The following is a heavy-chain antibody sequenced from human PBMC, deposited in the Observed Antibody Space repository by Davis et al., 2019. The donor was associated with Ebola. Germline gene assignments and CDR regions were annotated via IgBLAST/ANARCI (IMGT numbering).Heavy chain of an antibody. J-gene: IGHJ4*02. CDR3: VRDGSLSSYFDY. V-gene: IGHV3-48*04. D-gene: IGHD3-3*02. CDR2: ISSNTGTK. CDR1: GFIFTNYA. Sequence: GESLKISCAASGFIFTNYAMNWVRQAPGKGLEWVSYISSNTGTKYYADSVKGRFTISRDNAKKSVYLQMNSLRADDTAVYYCVRDGSLSSYFDYWGQGSLVTVSS.